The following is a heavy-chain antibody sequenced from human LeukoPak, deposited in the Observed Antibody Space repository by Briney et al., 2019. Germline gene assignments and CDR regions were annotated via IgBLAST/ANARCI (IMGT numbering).Heavy chain of an antibody. Sequence: GGSLRLSCAASGFTCSRYWMHWVRQAPGKGLVWVSRINSDGSSINYADSVKGRFTISRDNAKNTLYLQINSLRAKDTAIYYCARDGSLAYWGQGTLVTVSS. CDR1: GFTCSRYW. CDR2: INSDGSSI. CDR3: ARDGSLAY. V-gene: IGHV3-74*01. J-gene: IGHJ4*02.